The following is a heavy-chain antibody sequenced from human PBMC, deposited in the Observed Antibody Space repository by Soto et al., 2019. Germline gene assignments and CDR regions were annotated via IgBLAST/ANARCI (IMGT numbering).Heavy chain of an antibody. CDR2: IYYSGST. J-gene: IGHJ6*02. CDR1: GGSISSGDYY. Sequence: PSETLSLTCAVSGGSISSGDYYWSWIRQPPGKGLEWIGHIYYSGSTYYNPSLKSRVIISVDTSKNQFSLKLSSVTAADTAVYYCAREGDITIFGVVTLYDMDVWGQGTTVTVSS. V-gene: IGHV4-30-4*01. CDR3: AREGDITIFGVVTLYDMDV. D-gene: IGHD3-3*01.